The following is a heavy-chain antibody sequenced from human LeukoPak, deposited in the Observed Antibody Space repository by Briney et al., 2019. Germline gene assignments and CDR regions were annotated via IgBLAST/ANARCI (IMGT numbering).Heavy chain of an antibody. CDR3: ARGPNSNWSGLDF. Sequence: GGSLRLFCTASGFSFSGHWMHWARQLPGKGLAWVSRISPTGSTTSYADSVKGRFTVSRDNAKNTLYLQVNNLRAEDTAVYYCARGPNSNWSGLDFWGQGTLLTVSS. D-gene: IGHD6-6*01. J-gene: IGHJ4*02. CDR1: GFSFSGHW. V-gene: IGHV3-74*01. CDR2: ISPTGSTT.